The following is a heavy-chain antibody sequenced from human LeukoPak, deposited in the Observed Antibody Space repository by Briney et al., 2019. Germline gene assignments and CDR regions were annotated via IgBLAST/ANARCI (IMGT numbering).Heavy chain of an antibody. CDR3: AREMATANFDY. CDR2: IWYDGSNK. Sequence: GGSLRLSCAASGFTFSSYGMHWVRQAPGKGLEWVAVIWYDGSNKYYADSVKGRFTISRDNSKNTLYLQMNSLRPEDTAVYYCAREMATANFDYWGQGTPVTVSS. J-gene: IGHJ4*02. CDR1: GFTFSSYG. D-gene: IGHD5-24*01. V-gene: IGHV3-33*01.